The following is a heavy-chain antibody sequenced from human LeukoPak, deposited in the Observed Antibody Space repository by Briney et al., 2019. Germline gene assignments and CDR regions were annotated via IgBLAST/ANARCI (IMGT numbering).Heavy chain of an antibody. D-gene: IGHD3-22*01. V-gene: IGHV3-23*01. Sequence: GGSLRLSCAAAGFTFTSHATSWVRQAPGKGLEWVSAVSGSGDSTYYADSVKGRFTISRDNSKNTLYLQMISLRAEDTAVYYCAKVKGYHYDSSGIDYWGQGTLVTVSS. CDR3: AKVKGYHYDSSGIDY. J-gene: IGHJ4*02. CDR2: VSGSGDST. CDR1: GFTFTSHA.